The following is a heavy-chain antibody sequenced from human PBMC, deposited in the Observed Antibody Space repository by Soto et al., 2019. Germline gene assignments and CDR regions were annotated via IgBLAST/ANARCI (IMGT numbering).Heavy chain of an antibody. CDR2: ISWNSGSI. D-gene: IGHD2-2*01. CDR1: GFTFDDYA. CDR3: AKAAAFMPAAMGDYFDY. Sequence: PGGSLRLSCAASGFTFDDYAMHWVRQAPGKGLEWVSGISWNSGSIGYADSVKGRFTISRDNAKNSLYLQMNSLRAEDTALYYCAKAAAFMPAAMGDYFDYWGQGTLVTVSS. J-gene: IGHJ4*02. V-gene: IGHV3-9*01.